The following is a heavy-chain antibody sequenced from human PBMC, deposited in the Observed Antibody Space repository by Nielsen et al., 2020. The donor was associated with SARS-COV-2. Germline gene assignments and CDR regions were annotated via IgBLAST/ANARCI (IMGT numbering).Heavy chain of an antibody. CDR1: GGSVSSFY. J-gene: IGHJ6*03. V-gene: IGHV4-59*02. CDR3: ARGYSGYDPRLGYYYYYYYMDV. Sequence: SETLSLTCTVSGGSVSSFYWSWIRQPPGKGLEWIGFIYYSGSTNYNPSPKSRVTISVDKSKNQFSLKLSSVTAADTAVYYCARGYSGYDPRLGYYYYYYYMDVWGKGTTVTVSS. CDR2: IYYSGST. D-gene: IGHD5-12*01.